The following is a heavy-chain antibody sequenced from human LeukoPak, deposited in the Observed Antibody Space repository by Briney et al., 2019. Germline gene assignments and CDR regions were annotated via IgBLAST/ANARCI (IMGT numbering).Heavy chain of an antibody. Sequence: SETLSLTCTVSGGSISSYYWSWIRQPAGKGLEWIGRIYTSGSTNYNPSLKSRVTMSVDTSKNQFSLKLSSVTAADTAVYYCARESNYYGSGTGWFDPWGQGTLVTVSS. D-gene: IGHD3-10*01. CDR3: ARESNYYGSGTGWFDP. V-gene: IGHV4-4*07. CDR1: GGSISSYY. J-gene: IGHJ5*02. CDR2: IYTSGST.